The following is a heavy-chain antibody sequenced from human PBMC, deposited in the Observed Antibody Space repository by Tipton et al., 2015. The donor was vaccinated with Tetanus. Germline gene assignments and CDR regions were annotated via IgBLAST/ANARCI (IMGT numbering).Heavy chain of an antibody. D-gene: IGHD2-15*01. V-gene: IGHV3-23*01. CDR2: IGTSASNT. Sequence: SLRLSCVASGFTFSNYAMNWVRQAPGKGLEWVSSIGTSASNTYYADSVKGRCTNSRDNSKNTVVLHVTSLRGEDTAVYYCARRGCRGGTCYISPNYGMDVWGQGTTVTVSS. CDR1: GFTFSNYA. J-gene: IGHJ6*02. CDR3: ARRGCRGGTCYISPNYGMDV.